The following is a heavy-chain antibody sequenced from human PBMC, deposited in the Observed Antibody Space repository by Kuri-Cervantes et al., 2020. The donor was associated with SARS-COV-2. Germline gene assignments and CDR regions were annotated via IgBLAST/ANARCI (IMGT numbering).Heavy chain of an antibody. J-gene: IGHJ3*02. CDR1: GGTFSSYA. CDR3: ARAPHNRRHIVVVPAARKGGGAFDI. CDR2: IIPIFGTA. V-gene: IGHV1-69*05. D-gene: IGHD2-2*01. Sequence: SVKVSCKASGGTFSSYAISWVRQAPGQGLEWMGGIIPIFGTASYAQKFQGRVTMTRDTSTSTVYMELSSLRSEDTAVYYCARAPHNRRHIVVVPAARKGGGAFDIWGQGTMVTVSS.